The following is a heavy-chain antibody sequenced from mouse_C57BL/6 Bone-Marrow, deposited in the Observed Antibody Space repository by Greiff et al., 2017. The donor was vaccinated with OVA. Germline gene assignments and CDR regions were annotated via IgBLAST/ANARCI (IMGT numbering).Heavy chain of an antibody. V-gene: IGHV1-69*01. J-gene: IGHJ3*01. CDR1: GYTFTSYW. CDR3: ARGDYGSSPAWFAY. CDR2: IDPSDSDT. Sequence: QVQLQQPGAELVMPGASVKLSCKASGYTFTSYWMHWVKQRPGQGLEWIGEIDPSDSDTNYNQKFKGKSTLTVDKSSSTAYMQRSSLTSEDSAVYYCARGDYGSSPAWFAYWGQGTLVTVSA. D-gene: IGHD1-1*01.